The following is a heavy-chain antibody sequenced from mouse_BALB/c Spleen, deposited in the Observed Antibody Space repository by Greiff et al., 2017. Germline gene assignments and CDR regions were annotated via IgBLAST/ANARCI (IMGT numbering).Heavy chain of an antibody. Sequence: VQLKESGPGLVKPSQSLSLTCTVTGYSITSDYAWNWIRQFPGNKLEWMGYISYSGSTSYNPSLKSRISITRDTSKNQFFLQLNSVTTEDTATYYCARDRYDVRPSLGYFDVWGAGTTVTVSS. CDR2: ISYSGST. D-gene: IGHD2-14*01. CDR1: GYSITSDYA. CDR3: ARDRYDVRPSLGYFDV. J-gene: IGHJ1*01. V-gene: IGHV3-2*02.